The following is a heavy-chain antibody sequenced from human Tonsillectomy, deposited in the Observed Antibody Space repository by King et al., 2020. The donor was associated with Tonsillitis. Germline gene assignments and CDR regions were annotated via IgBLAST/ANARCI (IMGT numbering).Heavy chain of an antibody. V-gene: IGHV4-39*01. J-gene: IGHJ4*02. CDR3: AGLYFYDSTGYLYYFDY. Sequence: LQLQESGPGLVKPSETLSLTCTVSGGSINSSNYYWGWIRQPPGKGLEWIGNIFYSGSTYYNPSLKSRVTISVDTSKSQISLNLSAVTAADTAVYYCAGLYFYDSTGYLYYFDYWGQGTLVTVSS. CDR2: IFYSGST. D-gene: IGHD3-22*01. CDR1: GGSINSSNYY.